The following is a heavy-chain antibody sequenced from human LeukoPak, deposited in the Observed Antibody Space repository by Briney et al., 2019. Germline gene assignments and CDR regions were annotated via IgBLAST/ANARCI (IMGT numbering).Heavy chain of an antibody. J-gene: IGHJ4*02. CDR1: GGSISSSY. D-gene: IGHD5-18*01. V-gene: IGHV4-59*01. CDR3: ARDLGGSYGNFDD. CDR2: IYSSGDT. Sequence: PSETLSLTCTVSGGSISSSYWSWTRQPPGKGLEWIGYIYSSGDTNYNPSLKSRVTISVDRSKSQFSLKVSSVTAADTAVYYCARDLGGSYGNFDDWGQGTLVTVSS.